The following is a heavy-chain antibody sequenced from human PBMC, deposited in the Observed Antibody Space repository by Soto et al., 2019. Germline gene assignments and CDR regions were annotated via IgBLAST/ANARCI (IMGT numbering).Heavy chain of an antibody. V-gene: IGHV4-59*01. Sequence: SETLSLTCNVDSISTYYWNWIRQPPGKGLEWIGYIYYIGRTNYNPSLRSRVTISIDTSKNQFSLKLSSVTAADTAVYYCARRGGVVVAATFGFDPWGQGTLVTVSS. D-gene: IGHD2-15*01. CDR2: IYYIGRT. CDR3: ARRGGVVVAATFGFDP. CDR1: SISTYY. J-gene: IGHJ5*02.